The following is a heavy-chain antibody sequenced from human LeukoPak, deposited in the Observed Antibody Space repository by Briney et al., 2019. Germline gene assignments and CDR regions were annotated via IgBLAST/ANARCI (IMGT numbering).Heavy chain of an antibody. D-gene: IGHD6-13*01. CDR3: ARSSRWFGDAFDI. J-gene: IGHJ3*02. CDR2: IIPIFGTA. V-gene: IGHV1-69*13. CDR1: GGTFSSYA. Sequence: GASVKVSCKASGGTFSSYAISWVRQAPGQGLEWMGGIIPIFGTANYAQKFQGRVTITADESTSTAYMELSSLRSEDTAVYYCARSSRWFGDAFDIWGQGTMVTVSS.